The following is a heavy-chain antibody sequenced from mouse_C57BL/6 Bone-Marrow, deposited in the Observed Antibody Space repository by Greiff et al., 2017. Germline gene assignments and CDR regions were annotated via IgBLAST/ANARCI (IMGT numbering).Heavy chain of an antibody. CDR2: INPGSGGP. CDR3: ARYRGYEGYYFDD. CDR1: GYAFTNYL. Sequence: QVQLQQSGAELVRPGTSVKVSCKASGYAFTNYLIEWVKQRPGQGLEWIGVINPGSGGPNYNEKFKGKATLTADKSSSTAYMQLSSLTSEDSAVCFCARYRGYEGYYFDDWGQGTTLTVSS. D-gene: IGHD2-2*01. J-gene: IGHJ2*01. V-gene: IGHV1-54*01.